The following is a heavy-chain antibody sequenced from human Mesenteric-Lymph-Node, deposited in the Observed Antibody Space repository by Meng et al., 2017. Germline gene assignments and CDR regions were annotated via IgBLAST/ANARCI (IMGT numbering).Heavy chain of an antibody. CDR1: GFTFSSYA. CDR3: ARERASPYGGNHFDY. D-gene: IGHD4-23*01. CDR2: ISYDGSNK. V-gene: IGHV3-30*01. J-gene: IGHJ4*02. Sequence: GGSLRLSCAASGFTFSSYAMHWVRQAPGKGLEWVAVISYDGSNKYYADSVKGRFTISRDNSKNTLYLQMNSLRAEDTAVYYCARERASPYGGNHFDYWGQGTLVTVSS.